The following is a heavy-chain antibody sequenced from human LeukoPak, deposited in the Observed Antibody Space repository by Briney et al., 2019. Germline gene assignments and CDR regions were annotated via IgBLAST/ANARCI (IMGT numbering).Heavy chain of an antibody. CDR3: ARNLARTGDFDY. D-gene: IGHD5-12*01. V-gene: IGHV1-8*01. CDR1: GYSFISYD. CDR2: MNPNSGTT. J-gene: IGHJ4*02. Sequence: GASVEVSCTASGYSFISYDINWVRQAPGQGLEWLGWMNPNSGTTGYAQNFQGRVSMTRDTAISTAYLELSNLRSDDTAVYFCARNLARTGDFDYWGQGTLVTVSS.